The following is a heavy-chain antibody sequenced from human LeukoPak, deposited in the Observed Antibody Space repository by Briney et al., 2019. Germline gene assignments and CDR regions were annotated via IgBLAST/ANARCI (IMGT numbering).Heavy chain of an antibody. CDR3: ARGLGSSGCLFDY. J-gene: IGHJ4*02. CDR1: GGSFSGYY. CDR2: INHSGST. Sequence: SETLSITCAVYGGSFSGYYWSWIRQPPGKGLEWIGEINHSGSTNYNPSLKSRVTISVDTSKNQFSLKLSSVTAADTAVYYCARGLGSSGCLFDYWGQGTLVTVSS. V-gene: IGHV4-34*01. D-gene: IGHD6-19*01.